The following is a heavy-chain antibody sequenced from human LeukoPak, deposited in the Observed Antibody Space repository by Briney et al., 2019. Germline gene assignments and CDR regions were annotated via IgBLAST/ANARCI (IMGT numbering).Heavy chain of an antibody. CDR1: GGSFSGYY. CDR2: INHSGST. J-gene: IGHJ6*03. D-gene: IGHD5-18*01. Sequence: SETLSLTCDDYGGSFSGYYCSWIRQPPGNGLEWIGEINHSGSTNHNPSLKSRVTISVDTSKNQFSLKLSSVTAADTAVYYCAGRGYSYGLDYYYYYMDVWGKGTTVTVSS. V-gene: IGHV4-34*01. CDR3: AGRGYSYGLDYYYYYMDV.